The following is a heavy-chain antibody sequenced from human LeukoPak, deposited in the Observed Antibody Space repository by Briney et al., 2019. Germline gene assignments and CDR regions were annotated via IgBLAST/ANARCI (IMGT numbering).Heavy chain of an antibody. CDR1: GGSISSYY. J-gene: IGHJ4*02. V-gene: IGHV4-59*08. CDR2: IYYSGST. CDR3: ARATMAKFDY. D-gene: IGHD3-10*01. Sequence: SETLSLTRTVSGGSISSYYWSWIRQPPGKGLEWIGYIYYSGSTNYNPSLKSRVTISVDTSKNQFSLKLSSVTAADTAVYYCARATMAKFDYWGQGTLVTVSS.